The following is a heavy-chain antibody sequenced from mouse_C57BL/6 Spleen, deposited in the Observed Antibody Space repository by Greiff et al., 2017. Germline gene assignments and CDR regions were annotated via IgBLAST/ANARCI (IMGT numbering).Heavy chain of an antibody. V-gene: IGHV1-39*01. CDR3: ARGVTTGDRMDY. CDR1: GYSFTDYN. Sequence: LVEPGASVKISCKASGYSFTDYNMNWVKQSNGKSLEWIGVINPNYGTTSYNQKFKGKATLTVDQSSSTAYMQLNSLTSEDSAVYYCARGVTTGDRMDYWGQGTSVTVSS. J-gene: IGHJ4*01. D-gene: IGHD2-2*01. CDR2: INPNYGTT.